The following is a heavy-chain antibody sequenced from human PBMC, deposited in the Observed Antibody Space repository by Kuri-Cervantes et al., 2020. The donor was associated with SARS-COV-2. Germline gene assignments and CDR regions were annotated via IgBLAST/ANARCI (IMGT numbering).Heavy chain of an antibody. D-gene: IGHD1/OR15-1a*01. CDR3: AREGTGTNWYFDL. Sequence: GGSLRLSCAASGFTFSGNWMHWVRQAPGKGLVWVSRIHTDGSITNDAEFVKGRFIISRDNAQNTLYLQMNSLRVEDTAVYYCAREGTGTNWYFDLWGRGTLVTVSS. J-gene: IGHJ2*01. CDR1: GFTFSGNW. CDR2: IHTDGSIT. V-gene: IGHV3-74*01.